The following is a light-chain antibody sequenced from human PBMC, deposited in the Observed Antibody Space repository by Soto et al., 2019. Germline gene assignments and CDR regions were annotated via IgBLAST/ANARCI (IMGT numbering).Light chain of an antibody. J-gene: IGKJ5*01. V-gene: IGKV3-20*01. CDR1: QSVSSNF. Sequence: EIVLTQSPGTLSLSPGERATLSCRASQSVSSNFLAWYQEKLGQAPRLLIYGASKRATGIPDRFSGSGSGTDFTLTISRLEPEDFAVYYCQQYGGSPQITFGQGTRLEIK. CDR2: GAS. CDR3: QQYGGSPQIT.